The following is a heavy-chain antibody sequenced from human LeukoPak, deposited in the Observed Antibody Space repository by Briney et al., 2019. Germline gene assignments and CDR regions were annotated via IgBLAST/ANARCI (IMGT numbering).Heavy chain of an antibody. CDR1: GGTFSSYA. D-gene: IGHD6-13*01. J-gene: IGHJ3*02. V-gene: IGHV1-69*04. Sequence: SVKVSCKASGGTFSSYAISWVRQAPGQGLEWMGRIIPILGIANYAQKFQGRVTITAGKSTSTAYMELSSLRSEDTAVYYCARDREQQLVQDAFDIWGQGTMVTVSS. CDR3: ARDREQQLVQDAFDI. CDR2: IIPILGIA.